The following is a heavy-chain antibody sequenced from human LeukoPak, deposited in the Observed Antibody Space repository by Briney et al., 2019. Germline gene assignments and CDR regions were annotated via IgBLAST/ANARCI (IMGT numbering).Heavy chain of an antibody. J-gene: IGHJ4*02. V-gene: IGHV3-9*01. Sequence: GGSLRLSCAASGFTFDDYAMHWVRQAPGQGREWGSGISWNSGSIGYADSVKGRFTISRDNAKNSLYLQMNSLRAEDTALYYCAKGIALVDTAMVFDYWGQGTLVTVSS. CDR3: AKGIALVDTAMVFDY. CDR1: GFTFDDYA. D-gene: IGHD5-18*01. CDR2: ISWNSGSI.